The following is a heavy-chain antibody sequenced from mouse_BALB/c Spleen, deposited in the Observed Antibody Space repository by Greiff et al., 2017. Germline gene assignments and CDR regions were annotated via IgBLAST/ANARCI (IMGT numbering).Heavy chain of an antibody. CDR2: ISSGGGST. J-gene: IGHJ4*01. Sequence: EVKLVESGGGLVKPGGSLKLSCAASGFAFSSYDMSWVRQTPEKRLEWVAYISSGGGSTYYPDTVKGRFTISRDNAKNTLYLQMSSLKSEDTAMYYCAREGGNYYAMDYWGQGTSVTVSS. CDR1: GFAFSSYD. V-gene: IGHV5-12-1*01. D-gene: IGHD2-1*01. CDR3: AREGGNYYAMDY.